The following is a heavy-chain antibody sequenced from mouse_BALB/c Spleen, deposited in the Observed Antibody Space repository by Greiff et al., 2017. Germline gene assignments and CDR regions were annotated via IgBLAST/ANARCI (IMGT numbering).Heavy chain of an antibody. Sequence: EVQRVESGGGLVKPGGSLKLSCAASGFTFSSYTMSWVRQTPEKRLEWVATISSGGSYTYYPDSVKGRFTISRDNAKNTLYLQMSSLKSEDTAMYYCTRDLLITTATWAMDYWGQGTSVTVSS. J-gene: IGHJ4*01. CDR2: ISSGGSYT. V-gene: IGHV5-6-4*01. D-gene: IGHD1-2*01. CDR3: TRDLLITTATWAMDY. CDR1: GFTFSSYT.